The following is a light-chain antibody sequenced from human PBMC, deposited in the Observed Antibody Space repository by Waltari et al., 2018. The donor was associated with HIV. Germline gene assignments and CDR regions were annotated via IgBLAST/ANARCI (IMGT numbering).Light chain of an antibody. CDR1: SSNIGTNY. J-gene: IGLJ2*01. V-gene: IGLV1-47*01. CDR2: RNN. Sequence: QSVLTQPPSASGTPGQSVTISCSGTSSNIGTNYVSWYQQFPGTAPKLLIYRNNKRPSGVPDRFSGSKSGTSASLDISGLRSDDEAEYYCAAWDDTLTVVFGGGTKLTVL. CDR3: AAWDDTLTVV.